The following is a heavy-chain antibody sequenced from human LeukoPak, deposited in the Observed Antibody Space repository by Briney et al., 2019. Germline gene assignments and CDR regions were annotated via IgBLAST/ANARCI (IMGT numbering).Heavy chain of an antibody. CDR1: GFTFSSYG. V-gene: IGHV3-30*18. Sequence: PGGSLRLSCAASGFTFSSYGMHWVRQAPGKGLEWVAVISYDGSNKYYADSVKGRFTISRDNSKNTLYLQMNSPRAEDTAVYYCAKDQLRYSSGWYVHPIDYWGQGTLVTVSS. J-gene: IGHJ4*02. D-gene: IGHD6-19*01. CDR2: ISYDGSNK. CDR3: AKDQLRYSSGWYVHPIDY.